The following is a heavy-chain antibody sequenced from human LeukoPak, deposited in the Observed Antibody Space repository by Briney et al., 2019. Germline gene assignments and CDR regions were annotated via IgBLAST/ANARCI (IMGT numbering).Heavy chain of an antibody. CDR2: IRTDGTIT. J-gene: IGHJ6*03. CDR3: AREGTGSYMDV. D-gene: IGHD1/OR15-1a*01. Sequence: GGALRLSSVAPRFTFRIAWVHSVRQAPGEGLVWVSRIRTDGTITTYADSVKGRFSISRDNAKNTLYLQVNSLRVEDTAVYYCAREGTGSYMDVWGKGTTVTVSS. V-gene: IGHV3-74*03. CDR1: RFTFRIAW.